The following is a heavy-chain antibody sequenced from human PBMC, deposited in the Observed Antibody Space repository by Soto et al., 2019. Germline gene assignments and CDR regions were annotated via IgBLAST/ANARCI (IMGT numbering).Heavy chain of an antibody. Sequence: GGSLRLSCAASGFTFDDYAMHWVRQAPGKGLEWVSGISWNSGSIGYADSVKGRFTISRDNAKNSLYLQMNSLRAEDTALYYCAKGHGPRGVSATDYWGQGTLVTVSS. D-gene: IGHD2-8*01. J-gene: IGHJ4*02. CDR1: GFTFDDYA. V-gene: IGHV3-9*01. CDR2: ISWNSGSI. CDR3: AKGHGPRGVSATDY.